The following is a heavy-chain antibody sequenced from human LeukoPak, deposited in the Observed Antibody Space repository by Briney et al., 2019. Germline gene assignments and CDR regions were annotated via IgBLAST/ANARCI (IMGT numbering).Heavy chain of an antibody. CDR1: GFTFSSYG. J-gene: IGHJ4*02. D-gene: IGHD5-12*01. Sequence: GGSLRLSCAASGFTFSSYGMHWVRQAPGKGLEWVAVIWYDGSNKYYADSVKGRFTISRDNSKNTLYLQMNSLRAEDTAVYHCARDRTMATITPLDYWGQGTLVTVSS. CDR3: ARDRTMATITPLDY. CDR2: IWYDGSNK. V-gene: IGHV3-33*01.